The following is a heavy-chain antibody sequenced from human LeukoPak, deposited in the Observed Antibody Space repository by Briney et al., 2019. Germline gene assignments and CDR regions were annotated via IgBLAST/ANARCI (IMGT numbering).Heavy chain of an antibody. J-gene: IGHJ4*02. CDR3: ATSSSWYYFDY. V-gene: IGHV4-59*12. Sequence: KSSETLSLTCTVSGGSISSYYWSWIRQPPGKGLEWIGYIYFSGSTNYNPSLKSRVTISVDTSKNQFSLKFSSVTAADTAVYYCATSSSWYYFDYWGQGTLVTVSS. CDR2: IYFSGST. D-gene: IGHD6-13*01. CDR1: GGSISSYY.